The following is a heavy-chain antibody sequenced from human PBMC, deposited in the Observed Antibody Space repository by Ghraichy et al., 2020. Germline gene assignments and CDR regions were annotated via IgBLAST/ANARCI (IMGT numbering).Heavy chain of an antibody. D-gene: IGHD1-14*01. CDR3: ARDNREVDY. CDR1: GYSINSGYF. J-gene: IGHJ4*02. CDR2: MYHTGST. Sequence: SETLSLNCTVFGYSINSGYFWGWVRQPPGKGLEWIGIMYHTGSTYYSSSLKSRVTISMDTSKNQFSLKLTSVTAADTAMYYCARDNREVDYWGQGILVTVSS. V-gene: IGHV4-38-2*02.